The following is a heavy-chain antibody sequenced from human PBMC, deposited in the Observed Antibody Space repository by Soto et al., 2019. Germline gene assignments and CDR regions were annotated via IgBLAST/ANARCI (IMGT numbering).Heavy chain of an antibody. CDR1: GGSISSYY. Sequence: PSETLSLTCTVSGGSISSYYWSWIRQPAGKGLEWIGRIYTSGSTNYNPSLKRRVTMSVDTSKNQFSLKLSSVTAADTAVYYCARDSVVRGVIYYYYGMDVWGQGTTVTVSS. CDR2: IYTSGST. D-gene: IGHD3-10*01. J-gene: IGHJ6*02. CDR3: ARDSVVRGVIYYYYGMDV. V-gene: IGHV4-4*07.